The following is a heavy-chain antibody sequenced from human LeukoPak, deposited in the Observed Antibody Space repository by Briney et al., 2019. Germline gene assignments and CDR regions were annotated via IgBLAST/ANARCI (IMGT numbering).Heavy chain of an antibody. CDR3: ARDGSFRVANGDAFDI. D-gene: IGHD3-3*01. CDR2: INPNSGGT. J-gene: IGHJ3*02. V-gene: IGHV1-2*02. CDR1: GYTFTGYY. Sequence: ASVKVSCKASGYTFTGYYMHWVRQAPGQGLEWMGWINPNSGGTNYAQKFQGRVTTTRDTSISTAYMELSRLRSDDTAVYYCARDGSFRVANGDAFDIWGQGTMVTVSS.